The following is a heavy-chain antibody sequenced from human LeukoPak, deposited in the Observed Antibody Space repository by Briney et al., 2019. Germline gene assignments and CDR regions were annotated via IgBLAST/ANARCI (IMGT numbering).Heavy chain of an antibody. CDR1: GFAFSSLA. Sequence: GTSLRLSCAVSGFAFSSLAMHWVRQAPGKGLEWVAFISYDGNNQYYADSVKGRFTISRDNSKNTLYLQMNNLRAEDTAVYYCAKGRGSGWSTLSDWFDSWGQGTLVTVSS. CDR2: ISYDGNNQ. V-gene: IGHV3-30-3*01. J-gene: IGHJ5*01. D-gene: IGHD6-19*01. CDR3: AKGRGSGWSTLSDWFDS.